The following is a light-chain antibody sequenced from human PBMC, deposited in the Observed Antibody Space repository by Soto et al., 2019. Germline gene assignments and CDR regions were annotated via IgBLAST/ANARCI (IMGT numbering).Light chain of an antibody. CDR3: QQYNTWPRT. CDR2: LAS. J-gene: IGKJ1*01. CDR1: QGIRNY. Sequence: IQLTQSPSSLSASVGDRVTITCRASQGIRNYLAWYQQKPGKAPNLLIYLASTLQGGVPSRFSGSGSGTDFSLTISSLQPEDVATYYCQQYNTWPRTFGQGTKVEIK. V-gene: IGKV1-9*01.